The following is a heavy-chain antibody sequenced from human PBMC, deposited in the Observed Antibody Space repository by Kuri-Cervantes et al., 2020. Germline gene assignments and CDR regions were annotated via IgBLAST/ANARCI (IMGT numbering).Heavy chain of an antibody. CDR2: IYSGAGT. D-gene: IGHD2-15*01. V-gene: IGHV3-53*01. CDR3: ARDMVD. Sequence: ETLSLTCAASGFTVSSTYMSWVRQAPGKGLESISLIYSGAGTYYADSVKGRFSISRHNSRNTLYLQMDSLRAEDTAVYYCARDMVDWGQGTLVTVSS. J-gene: IGHJ4*02. CDR1: GFTVSSTY.